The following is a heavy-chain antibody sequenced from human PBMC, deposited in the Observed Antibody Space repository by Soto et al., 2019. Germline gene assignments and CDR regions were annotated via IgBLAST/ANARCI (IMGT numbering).Heavy chain of an antibody. Sequence: ESGGGVVQPGRSLRLSCAASGFTFSSYGMHWVRQAPGKGLEWVAVISYDGSNKYYADSVKGRFTISRDNSKNTLYLQMNSLRAEDTAVYYCAKLEGYDHPLVSIGFVFDYWGQGTLVTVSS. J-gene: IGHJ4*02. CDR3: AKLEGYDHPLVSIGFVFDY. CDR2: ISYDGSNK. CDR1: GFTFSSYG. V-gene: IGHV3-30*18. D-gene: IGHD6-13*01.